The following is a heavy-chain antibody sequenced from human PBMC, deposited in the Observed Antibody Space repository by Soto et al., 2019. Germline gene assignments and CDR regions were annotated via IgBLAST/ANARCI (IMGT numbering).Heavy chain of an antibody. D-gene: IGHD5-18*01. CDR3: AKAVGSYGNFDY. CDR1: GVTFSSYA. CDR2: ISWNSGSI. V-gene: IGHV3-9*01. J-gene: IGHJ4*02. Sequence: PGGSLRLSCAASGVTFSSYAMHGVRQAPGKGLEWVSGISWNSGSIGYADSVKGRFTISRDNAKNSLYLQMNSLRAEDTALYYCAKAVGSYGNFDYWGQGTLVTVSS.